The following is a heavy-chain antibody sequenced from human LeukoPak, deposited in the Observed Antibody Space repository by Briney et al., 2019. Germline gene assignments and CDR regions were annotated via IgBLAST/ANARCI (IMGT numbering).Heavy chain of an antibody. V-gene: IGHV4-31*03. CDR2: INYSGST. CDR3: ARAPLAYCGGDCYSGAFDI. CDR1: GGSISSGGYY. J-gene: IGHJ3*02. D-gene: IGHD2-21*02. Sequence: ASHTLFLTCTVSGGSISSGGYYWTWIRQHPGKGLEWIGDINYSGSTYYNPALKSRVIISVDTSKNQFSLKLSSVTAADTAVYYCARAPLAYCGGDCYSGAFDIWGQGTMVTVSS.